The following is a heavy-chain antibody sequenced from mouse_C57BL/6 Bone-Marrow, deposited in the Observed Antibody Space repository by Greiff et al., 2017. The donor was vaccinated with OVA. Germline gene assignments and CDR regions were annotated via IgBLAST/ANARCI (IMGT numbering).Heavy chain of an antibody. D-gene: IGHD2-3*01. V-gene: IGHV5-4*01. Sequence: EVQVVESGGGLVKPGGSLKLSCAASGFTFSSYAMSWVRQTPEKRLEWVATISDGGSYTYYPDNVKGRFTISRDNAKNNLYLQMSHLKSEDTAMYYCARGDGSHFDYWGQGTTLTVSS. CDR3: ARGDGSHFDY. CDR1: GFTFSSYA. J-gene: IGHJ2*01. CDR2: ISDGGSYT.